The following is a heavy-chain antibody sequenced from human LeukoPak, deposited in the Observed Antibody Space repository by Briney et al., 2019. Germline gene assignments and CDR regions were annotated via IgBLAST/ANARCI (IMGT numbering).Heavy chain of an antibody. CDR2: IYYSGST. V-gene: IGHV4-31*03. D-gene: IGHD3-3*01. Sequence: SETLSLTCTVSGGSISSGGYYWSWIRQHPGKGLEWIGYIYYSGSTYYNPSPKSRVTISVDTSKNQFSLKLSSVTAADTAVYYCARGGRYAYYDFWSGYTNWFDPWGQGTLVTVSS. J-gene: IGHJ5*02. CDR1: GGSISSGGYY. CDR3: ARGGRYAYYDFWSGYTNWFDP.